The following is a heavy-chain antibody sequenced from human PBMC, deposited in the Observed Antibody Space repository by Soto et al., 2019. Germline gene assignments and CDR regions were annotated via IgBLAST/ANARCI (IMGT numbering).Heavy chain of an antibody. CDR3: ARDAGFKCSGGSCYFDY. CDR2: ISYDGSNK. Sequence: GGSLRLSCAASGFTFSSYAMHWVRQAPGKGLEWVAVISYDGSNKYYADSVKGRFTISRDNSKNTLYLQMNSLRAEDTAVYYCARDAGFKCSGGSCYFDYWGQGTLVTVSS. D-gene: IGHD2-15*01. V-gene: IGHV3-30-3*01. J-gene: IGHJ4*02. CDR1: GFTFSSYA.